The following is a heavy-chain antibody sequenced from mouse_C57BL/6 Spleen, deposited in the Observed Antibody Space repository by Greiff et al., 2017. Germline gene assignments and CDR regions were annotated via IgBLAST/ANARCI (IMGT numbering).Heavy chain of an antibody. CDR1: GFTFSDYG. Sequence: EVKVVESGGGLVKPGGSLKLSCAASGFTFSDYGMHWVRQAPGKRLEWVAYISSGSSTSYYADTVKGRFTISSDKAKNTLCLQLTSLSSKDTDMYYGSWEDDSNYVSKMDYWGQGTSVTVSS. V-gene: IGHV5-17*01. CDR3: SWEDDSNYVSKMDY. J-gene: IGHJ4*01. D-gene: IGHD2-5*01. CDR2: ISSGSSTS.